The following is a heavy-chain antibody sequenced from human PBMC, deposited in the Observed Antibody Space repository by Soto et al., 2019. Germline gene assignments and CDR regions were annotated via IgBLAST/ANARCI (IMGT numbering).Heavy chain of an antibody. J-gene: IGHJ6*02. V-gene: IGHV1-69*01. CDR2: IIPIFGTA. CDR1: GGTFSSYA. Sequence: QVQLVQSGAEVKKPGSSVKVSCKASGGTFSSYAISWVRQAPGQGLEWMGGIIPIFGTANYAQKFQGRVTITADESTSTAYMELSSLRSEDTAVYYCARGPTTVITRIYYYYYGMDVWGQGTTVTVSS. D-gene: IGHD4-4*01. CDR3: ARGPTTVITRIYYYYYGMDV.